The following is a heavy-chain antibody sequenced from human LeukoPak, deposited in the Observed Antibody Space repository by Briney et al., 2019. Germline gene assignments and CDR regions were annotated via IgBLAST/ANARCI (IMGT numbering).Heavy chain of an antibody. V-gene: IGHV4-30-4*01. J-gene: IGHJ6*02. CDR1: GGSISSGDYY. D-gene: IGHD2-21*02. CDR2: IYYSGST. CDR3: AKRDPEAGYGMDV. Sequence: SETLSLTCTVSGGSISSGDYYWSWIRQPPAKGLEWIGYIYYSGSTYYNPSLKSRVTISVDTSKNQFSLKLSSVTAADTAVYYCAKRDPEAGYGMDVWGQGTTITVSS.